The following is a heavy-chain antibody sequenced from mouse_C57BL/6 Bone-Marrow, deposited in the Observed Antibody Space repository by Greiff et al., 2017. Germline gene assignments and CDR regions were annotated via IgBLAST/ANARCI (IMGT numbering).Heavy chain of an antibody. Sequence: EVQVVESEGGLVQPGSSMKLSCTASGFTFSDYYMAWVRQVPEKGLEWVANINYDGSSTYYLDPLKSRFIISRDNAKNILYLQMSSLKSEDTATYYCAREGSSLYAMDYWGQGTSVTVSS. J-gene: IGHJ4*01. V-gene: IGHV5-16*01. CDR3: AREGSSLYAMDY. CDR2: INYDGSST. D-gene: IGHD1-1*01. CDR1: GFTFSDYY.